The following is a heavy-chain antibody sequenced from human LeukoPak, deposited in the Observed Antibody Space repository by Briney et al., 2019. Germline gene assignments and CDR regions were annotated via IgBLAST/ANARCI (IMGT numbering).Heavy chain of an antibody. D-gene: IGHD4-17*01. V-gene: IGHV4-59*01. CDR3: ARGKFGDYVDFDY. CDR2: IYYSGST. Sequence: SETLSLTCTVSGGSISSYYWSWIRQPPGKGLEWIGYIYYSGSTKYNPSLKSRVIISVDTSNNQFSLELSSVTAADTAVYYCARGKFGDYVDFDYWGQGTLVTVSS. J-gene: IGHJ4*02. CDR1: GGSISSYY.